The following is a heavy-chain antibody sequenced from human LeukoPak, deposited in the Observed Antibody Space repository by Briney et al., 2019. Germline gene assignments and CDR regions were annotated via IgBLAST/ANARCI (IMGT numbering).Heavy chain of an antibody. CDR1: GFTFSSYW. J-gene: IGHJ4*02. CDR2: IKSKTDGGTT. D-gene: IGHD4-17*01. CDR3: TTETTGPGYFDY. V-gene: IGHV3-15*01. Sequence: PGGSLRLSCAASGFTFSSYWMGWVRQAPGKGLEWVGRIKSKTDGGTTDYAAPVKGRFTISRDDSKNTLYLQMNSLKTEDTAVYYCTTETTGPGYFDYWGQGTLVTVSS.